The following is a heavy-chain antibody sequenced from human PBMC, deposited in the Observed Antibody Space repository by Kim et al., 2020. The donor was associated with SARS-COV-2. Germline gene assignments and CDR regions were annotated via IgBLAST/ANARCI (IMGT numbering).Heavy chain of an antibody. CDR1: GGTFSSYA. CDR3: ARDRVHLTFGLSKYYYGMDV. CDR2: IIPIFGTA. D-gene: IGHD3-9*01. J-gene: IGHJ6*02. Sequence: SVKVSCKASGGTFSSYAISWVRQAPGQGLEWMGGIIPIFGTANYAQKFQGRVTITADESTSTAYMELSSLRSEDTAVYYCARDRVHLTFGLSKYYYGMDVWGQGTTVTVSS. V-gene: IGHV1-69*13.